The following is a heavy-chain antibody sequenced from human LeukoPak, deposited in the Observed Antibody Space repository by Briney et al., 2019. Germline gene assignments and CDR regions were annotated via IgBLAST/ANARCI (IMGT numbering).Heavy chain of an antibody. D-gene: IGHD3-16*02. J-gene: IGHJ4*02. CDR3: ARDNDYVWGSYRYPGY. Sequence: ASVKVSCKASGFTFTSYDINWVRQASGQGLEWMGWMNPNNGNTGYAQKFQGRVTMTRDTSISTAYMELRGLRSEDTAVYYCARDNDYVWGSYRYPGYWGQGTLVTVPS. CDR1: GFTFTSYD. V-gene: IGHV1-8*01. CDR2: MNPNNGNT.